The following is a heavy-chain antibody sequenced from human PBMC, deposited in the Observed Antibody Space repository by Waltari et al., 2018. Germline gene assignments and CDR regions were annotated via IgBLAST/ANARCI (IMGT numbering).Heavy chain of an antibody. J-gene: IGHJ5*02. Sequence: EVQLVESGGGLVKPGGSLRLSCAASGFTFSNAWMSWVRKAPGKGLEWVGRIKSKTDGGTTDYAAPVKGRFTISRDDSKNTLYLQMNSLKTEDTAVYYCTTDLLVVVVAATPSGWFDPWGQGTLVTVSS. V-gene: IGHV3-15*01. CDR3: TTDLLVVVVAATPSGWFDP. CDR1: GFTFSNAW. CDR2: IKSKTDGGTT. D-gene: IGHD2-15*01.